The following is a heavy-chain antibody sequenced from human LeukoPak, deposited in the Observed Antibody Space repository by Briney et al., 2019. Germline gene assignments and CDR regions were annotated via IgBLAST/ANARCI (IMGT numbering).Heavy chain of an antibody. D-gene: IGHD3-10*01. V-gene: IGHV4-34*01. J-gene: IGHJ4*02. Sequence: SETLSLTCAVYGRSFSGFYWSWIRQPPGKGLEWIGEINHSGSTNYNPSLKSRVTISVDTSKNQFSLKVSSVTAADTAVYYCARGEDYASGTYYYYFDSWGQGTLVTVSS. CDR1: GRSFSGFY. CDR2: INHSGST. CDR3: ARGEDYASGTYYYYFDS.